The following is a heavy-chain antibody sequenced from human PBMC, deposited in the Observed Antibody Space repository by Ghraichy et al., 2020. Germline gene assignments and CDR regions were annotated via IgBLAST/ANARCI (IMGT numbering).Heavy chain of an antibody. Sequence: GGSLRLSCAASEFTFSNCPMSWVRQAPGKRLEWVSSISVSGDATFYADSVQGRFTVSRDNSKNTLYLQMNSLRDDDTAVYSCARIAVSGRWYFDLWGRGTQVTVPS. CDR2: ISVSGDAT. CDR1: EFTFSNCP. J-gene: IGHJ2*01. CDR3: ARIAVSGRWYFDL. D-gene: IGHD6-19*01. V-gene: IGHV3-23*01.